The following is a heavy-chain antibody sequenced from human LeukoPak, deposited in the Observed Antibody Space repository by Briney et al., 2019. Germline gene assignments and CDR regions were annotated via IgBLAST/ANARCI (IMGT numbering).Heavy chain of an antibody. V-gene: IGHV3-74*01. D-gene: IGHD3-9*01. CDR3: VRDWDHFDFDS. CDR2: IKGDGSHT. Sequence: GGSLRLSCAASGFTFSNYWMHWVRQAPGKGLVWVSRIKGDGSHTIYADSVKGRFTISRDDAKNTLYLQMKSLRAEDTAVYYCVRDWDHFDFDSWGLGTLVTVSS. J-gene: IGHJ5*01. CDR1: GFTFSNYW.